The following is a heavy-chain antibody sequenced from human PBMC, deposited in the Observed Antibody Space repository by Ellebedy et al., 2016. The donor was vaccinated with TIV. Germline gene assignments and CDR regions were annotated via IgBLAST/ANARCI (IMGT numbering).Heavy chain of an antibody. J-gene: IGHJ4*02. CDR3: ATDLLAAAGPIFDY. D-gene: IGHD6-13*01. CDR2: FDPEDGET. V-gene: IGHV1-24*01. Sequence: ASVKVSCKVSGYTLTELSMHWVRQAPGKGLEWMGGFDPEDGETIYAQKFQGRVTMTEDTSTDTAYMELSSLRSEDTAVYYCATDLLAAAGPIFDYWGQGTLVTVSS. CDR1: GYTLTELS.